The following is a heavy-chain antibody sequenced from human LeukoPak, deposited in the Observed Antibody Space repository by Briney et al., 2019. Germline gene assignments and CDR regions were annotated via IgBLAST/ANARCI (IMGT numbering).Heavy chain of an antibody. D-gene: IGHD1-26*01. CDR2: ISAYNGNT. Sequence: ASVKVSCKASGYTFTSYGISWVRQAPGQGLEWMGWISAYNGNTNYAQKLQGRVTMTTDTSTSTAYMERRSLRYTDTAVYYCARESKWEQFDPWGQGTLVTVSS. V-gene: IGHV1-18*01. CDR3: ARESKWEQFDP. CDR1: GYTFTSYG. J-gene: IGHJ5*02.